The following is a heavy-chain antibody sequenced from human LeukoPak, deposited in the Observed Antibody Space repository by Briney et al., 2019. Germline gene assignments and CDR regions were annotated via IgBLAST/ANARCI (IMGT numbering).Heavy chain of an antibody. CDR3: ARLSGGSYYYYAMDV. CDR2: IYYSGST. J-gene: IGHJ6*02. Sequence: PSETLSLTCTVSGGSISSYYWSWIRQPPGKGLEWIGYIYYSGSTNYNPSLKSRVTISVDTSKNQFSLNLSSVTAADTAVYYCARLSGGSYYYYAMDVWGQGTTVIVSS. V-gene: IGHV4-59*08. D-gene: IGHD2-15*01. CDR1: GGSISSYY.